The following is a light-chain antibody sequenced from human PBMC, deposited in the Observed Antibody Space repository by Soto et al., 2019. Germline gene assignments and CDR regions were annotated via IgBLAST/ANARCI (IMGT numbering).Light chain of an antibody. CDR3: QQYHSYSWT. CDR2: KAS. J-gene: IGKJ1*01. V-gene: IGKV1-5*03. CDR1: DMISTW. Sequence: DIQMTRSPSTLAAWVLDRVTTRFRASDMISTWLAWYQQKPGKAPKLLIYKASSLESGVPSRFSGSGSGTEFTLTISSLQPDDFATYYCQQYHSYSWTFGQGTKVDIK.